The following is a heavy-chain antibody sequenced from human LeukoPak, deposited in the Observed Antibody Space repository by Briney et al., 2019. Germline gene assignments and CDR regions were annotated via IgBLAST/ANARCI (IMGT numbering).Heavy chain of an antibody. J-gene: IGHJ5*02. CDR1: GFTFSSYS. CDR3: ARGGSTVVVPAAKTPHDNWFDP. V-gene: IGHV3-48*04. CDR2: ISSSSSTI. D-gene: IGHD2-2*01. Sequence: GGSLRLSCAASGFTFSSYSMNWVRQAPGKGLEWGSYISSSSSTIYYADSVKGRFTISRDNAKNSLYLQMNSLRAEDTAVYYCARGGSTVVVPAAKTPHDNWFDPWGQGTLVTVSS.